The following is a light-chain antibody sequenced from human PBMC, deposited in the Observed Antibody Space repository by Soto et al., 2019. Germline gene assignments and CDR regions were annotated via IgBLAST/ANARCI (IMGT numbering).Light chain of an antibody. Sequence: EIVLTQSPSTLSLSPGERATISCRASQSVSSYLLWYQQKPGQTPRLLIYAASNRATGIPARFSGSGSETDFTLTISSLEPEDFAVYYCQHRMNWPLTFGQGTRLEIK. CDR2: AAS. CDR1: QSVSSY. V-gene: IGKV3-11*01. J-gene: IGKJ5*01. CDR3: QHRMNWPLT.